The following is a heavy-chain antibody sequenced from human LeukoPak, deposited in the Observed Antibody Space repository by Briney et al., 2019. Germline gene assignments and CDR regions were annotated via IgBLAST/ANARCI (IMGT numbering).Heavy chain of an antibody. CDR1: GISFSTSG. J-gene: IGHJ4*02. V-gene: IGHV3-30*03. CDR3: ARDLFGTYDSDY. CDR2: ISYDGSNK. D-gene: IGHD5-12*01. Sequence: GGSLRLSRAASGISFSTSGMHWVRQAPGKGLEWVGIISYDGSNKYYADSVKGRLTISRDNANNLLYLQMNSLRAEDTAVYYCARDLFGTYDSDYWGQGILVTVSS.